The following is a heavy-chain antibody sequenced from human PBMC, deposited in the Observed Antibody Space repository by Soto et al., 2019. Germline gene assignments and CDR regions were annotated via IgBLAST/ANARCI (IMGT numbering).Heavy chain of an antibody. V-gene: IGHV1-45*02. J-gene: IGHJ3*02. D-gene: IGHD3-3*01. CDR1: GYTFTYRY. CDR3: AVFGVANDAFDI. Sequence: ASVKVSCKASGYTFTYRYLHWVRQAPGQALEWMGWITPFNGNTNYAQKFQDRVTITRDRSMSTAYMELSSLRSEDTAMYYCAVFGVANDAFDIWGQGXMVTV. CDR2: ITPFNGNT.